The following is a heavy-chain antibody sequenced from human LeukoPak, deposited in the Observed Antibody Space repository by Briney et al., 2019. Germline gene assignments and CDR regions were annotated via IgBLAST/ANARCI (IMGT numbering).Heavy chain of an antibody. Sequence: SETLSLTCTVSGDSINYYYWSWIRQSPGKGLEWIGYVYYNGCAKYNPSLKSRVTISVDMSKNQFSLKVSSVTAADTAIYYCARKGGHFDYWGQGTLVTVSS. CDR3: ARKGGHFDY. CDR2: VYYNGCA. J-gene: IGHJ4*02. CDR1: GDSINYYY. V-gene: IGHV4-59*01. D-gene: IGHD2-15*01.